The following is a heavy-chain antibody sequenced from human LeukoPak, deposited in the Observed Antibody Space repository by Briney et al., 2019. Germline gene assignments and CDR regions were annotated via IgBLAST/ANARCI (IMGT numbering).Heavy chain of an antibody. V-gene: IGHV3-30-3*01. CDR2: ISYDGSNK. Sequence: PGRSLRLSCAASGFTFSSYAMHWVRQAPGKGLEWVAVISYDGSNKYYADSVKGRFTISRDNSKNTLYLQMNSLRAEDTAVYYCARVTTPWSVTTTSSIDYWGQGTLVTVSS. CDR1: GFTFSSYA. CDR3: ARVTTPWSVTTTSSIDY. J-gene: IGHJ4*02. D-gene: IGHD4-11*01.